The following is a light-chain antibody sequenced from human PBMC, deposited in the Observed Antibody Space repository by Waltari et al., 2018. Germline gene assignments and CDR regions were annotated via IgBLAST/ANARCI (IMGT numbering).Light chain of an antibody. CDR1: QDIRSD. CDR2: AAS. V-gene: IGKV1-6*01. CDR3: LQDFSYPRT. J-gene: IGKJ1*01. Sequence: AIQMTQSPSSLSASVRARVTITCRASQDIRSDLGWYQQKPGKAPTLLIFAASILQSGVSSRFSGSGSGTDFTLTISSLQPDDFATYYCLQDFSYPRTFGQGTRVEF.